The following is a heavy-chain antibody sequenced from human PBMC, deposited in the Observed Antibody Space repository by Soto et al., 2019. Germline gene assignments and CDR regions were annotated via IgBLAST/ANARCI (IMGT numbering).Heavy chain of an antibody. J-gene: IGHJ4*01. CDR2: TYYRSKWYY. CDR1: GVSVSSNSAC. Sequence: SQTLSLTCVITGVSVSSNSACWSLVRQSPSRGLEWLGRTYYRSKWYYEYAVSVRGRITINPDTSKNQYSLQLNSVTPEDTAVYFCARGEQYSGRIFDYWGQGTLVTVSS. V-gene: IGHV6-1*01. D-gene: IGHD1-26*01. CDR3: ARGEQYSGRIFDY.